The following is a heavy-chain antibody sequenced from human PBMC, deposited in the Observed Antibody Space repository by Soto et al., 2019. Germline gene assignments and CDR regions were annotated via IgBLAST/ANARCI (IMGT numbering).Heavy chain of an antibody. CDR2: INHSGST. J-gene: IGHJ4*02. V-gene: IGHV4-34*01. Sequence: LSLTCAVYGGSFSGYYWSWIRQPPGKGLEWIGEINHSGSTNYNPSLKSRVTISVDTSKNQFSLKLSSVTAADTAVYYCARAYLGYCSSTSCSSPSSLDYWGQGTLVTVSS. CDR1: GGSFSGYY. CDR3: ARAYLGYCSSTSCSSPSSLDY. D-gene: IGHD2-2*01.